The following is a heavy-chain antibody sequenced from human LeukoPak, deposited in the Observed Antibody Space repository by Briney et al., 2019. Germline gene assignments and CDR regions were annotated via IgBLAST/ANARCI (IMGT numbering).Heavy chain of an antibody. V-gene: IGHV1-2*02. D-gene: IGHD6-19*01. CDR3: ATADIATGWYDRVY. CDR1: GYTFTGYY. CDR2: INPNSGGT. Sequence: GASVKVSCKASGYTFTGYYMHWVRQAPGQGLEWMGWINPNSGGTNYAQKFQGRVTMTEDTSTDTAYMELSSLRSEDTAVYYCATADIATGWYDRVYWGQGTLVTVSS. J-gene: IGHJ4*02.